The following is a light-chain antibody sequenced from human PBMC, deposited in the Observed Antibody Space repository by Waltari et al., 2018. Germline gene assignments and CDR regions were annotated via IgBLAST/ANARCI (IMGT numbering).Light chain of an antibody. CDR3: QQGYRIPLA. V-gene: IGKV1-39*01. CDR1: QSINTY. CDR2: GAS. Sequence: DIQMTQSPSSLSASVGDRVTITCRASQSINTYLNWYQRKPGEAPKLLIYGASTLESGVPSRFSGSGSGTDFTLTISSLQPEDFATYYCQQGYRIPLAFGPGTKVDIK. J-gene: IGKJ3*01.